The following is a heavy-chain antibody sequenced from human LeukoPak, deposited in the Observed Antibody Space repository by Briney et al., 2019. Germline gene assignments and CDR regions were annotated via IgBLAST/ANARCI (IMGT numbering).Heavy chain of an antibody. D-gene: IGHD1-14*01. CDR1: GGSFSGYY. CDR3: ARGSESAVVPEPYFDY. J-gene: IGHJ4*02. Sequence: PSETLSLTCAVYGGSFSGYYWSWIRQPPGKGLEWIGEINHSGGTNYNPSLKSRVTISVDTSKNQFSLKLSSVTAADTAVYYCARGSESAVVPEPYFDYWGQGTLVTVSS. CDR2: INHSGGT. V-gene: IGHV4-34*01.